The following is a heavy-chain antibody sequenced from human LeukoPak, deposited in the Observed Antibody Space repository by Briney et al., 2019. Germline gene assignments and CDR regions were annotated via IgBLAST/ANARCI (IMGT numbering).Heavy chain of an antibody. J-gene: IGHJ4*02. Sequence: GGSLRLSCAASGFTFSSYDMSWVRQAPGKGLEWVSGISGSGSTTKYADSVKGRITISRDNSKNTLYLQMNSLRAEDTAVYYCAKGVGYCSGGSCQQFDYWGQGTLVTVSS. CDR2: ISGSGSTT. V-gene: IGHV3-23*01. D-gene: IGHD2-15*01. CDR1: GFTFSSYD. CDR3: AKGVGYCSGGSCQQFDY.